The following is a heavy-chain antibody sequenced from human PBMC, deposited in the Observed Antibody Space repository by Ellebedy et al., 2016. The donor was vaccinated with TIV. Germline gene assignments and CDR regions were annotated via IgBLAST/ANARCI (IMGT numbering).Heavy chain of an antibody. Sequence: GESLKISCAASGFTFSSYSMNWVRQAPGKGLEWVSGISAGGNTYYADSVKGRFTISRNDSKNTLYLQMNSLRAEDTANYYCAREAGTSGWYSGFQYWGQGTLITVSS. J-gene: IGHJ1*01. CDR2: ISAGGNT. V-gene: IGHV3-53*01. D-gene: IGHD6-19*01. CDR1: GFTFSSYS. CDR3: AREAGTSGWYSGFQY.